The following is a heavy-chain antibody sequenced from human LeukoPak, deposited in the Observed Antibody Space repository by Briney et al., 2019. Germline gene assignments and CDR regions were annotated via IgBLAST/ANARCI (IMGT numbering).Heavy chain of an antibody. D-gene: IGHD3-22*01. CDR3: ARGGDYYDTYLDY. CDR1: GLTVSSNY. Sequence: GGSLRLSCAASGLTVSSNYMSWVRQAPGKGLEWVSVIYSGGSTYYAHSVTGRFTISRDNSKNTLYLQMNSLRAEDTAVYYCARGGDYYDTYLDYWGQGTLVTVSS. V-gene: IGHV3-66*01. J-gene: IGHJ4*02. CDR2: IYSGGST.